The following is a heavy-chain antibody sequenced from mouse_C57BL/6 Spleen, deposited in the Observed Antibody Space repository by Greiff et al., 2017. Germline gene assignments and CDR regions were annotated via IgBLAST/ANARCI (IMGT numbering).Heavy chain of an antibody. CDR2: ILPGRGST. CDR1: GYTFTGYW. D-gene: IGHD1-1*01. CDR3: AYTVVPYWYFDV. J-gene: IGHJ1*03. Sequence: VQVVESGAELMKPGASVKLSCKATGYTFTGYWIEWVKQRPGHGLEWIGEILPGRGSTNYNEKFKGKATFTADTSSNTSYMQLSSLTTEDSAIYYCAYTVVPYWYFDVWGTGTTVTVSS. V-gene: IGHV1-9*01.